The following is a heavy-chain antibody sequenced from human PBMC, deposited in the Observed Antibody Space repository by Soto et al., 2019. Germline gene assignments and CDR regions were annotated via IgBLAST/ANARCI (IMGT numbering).Heavy chain of an antibody. CDR2: ITHSGGT. J-gene: IGHJ6*02. D-gene: IGHD3-3*02. CDR3: ARDRQFYHFWSGYENEGPDGLDV. CDR1: GGSFSGYF. V-gene: IGHV4-34*01. Sequence: ETLSLTCAVSGGSFSGYFWTWIRQAPGKGLEWIGEITHSGGTNYNSSLKSRVMISVDTSKKQFSLILSSVTAADTAVYYCARDRQFYHFWSGYENEGPDGLDVWGQGTTVTVSS.